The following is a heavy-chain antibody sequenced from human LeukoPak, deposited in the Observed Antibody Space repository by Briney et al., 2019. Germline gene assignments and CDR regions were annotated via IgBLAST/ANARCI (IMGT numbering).Heavy chain of an antibody. CDR2: MNPNSGNT. J-gene: IGHJ5*02. Sequence: WASVKVSCRASGYTFTSYDINWVRQATGQGLEWMGWMNPNSGNTGYAQKFQGRVTMTRDTSISTAYMELSRLRSDDTAVYYCARADSGSYYVWFDPWGQGTLVTVSS. V-gene: IGHV1-8*01. CDR1: GYTFTSYD. D-gene: IGHD1-26*01. CDR3: ARADSGSYYVWFDP.